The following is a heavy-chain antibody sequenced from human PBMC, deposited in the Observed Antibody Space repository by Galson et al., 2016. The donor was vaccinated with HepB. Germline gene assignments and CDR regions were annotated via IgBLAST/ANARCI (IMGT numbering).Heavy chain of an antibody. CDR2: INDRGTT. CDR1: GGPFRGYN. D-gene: IGHD3-3*01. CDR3: ARGLRRIPIFGVTDSKFLDY. V-gene: IGHV4-34*01. Sequence: LSLTCAVYGGPFRGYNWTWIRQSPGKGLEWIGDINDRGTTNYNPSLASRVTILGDTSKSQLSLKLSSVTAADTAVYYCARGLRRIPIFGVTDSKFLDYWGQGTLVTVSS. J-gene: IGHJ4*02.